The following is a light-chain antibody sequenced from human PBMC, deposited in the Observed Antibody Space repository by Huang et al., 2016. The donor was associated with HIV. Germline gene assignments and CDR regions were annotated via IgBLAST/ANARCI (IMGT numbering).Light chain of an antibody. V-gene: IGKV3-15*01. Sequence: EVVLTQSPATLSVSPGCKATLSCRARQRVSSNLAWYQQKPGQAPSLLLYGASTRATGIPARFSGSGSGTEFSLTSSSLQSEDLAIYYCQQYNNWPPEYTFGQGTKLEIK. CDR3: QQYNNWPPEYT. J-gene: IGKJ2*01. CDR1: QRVSSN. CDR2: GAS.